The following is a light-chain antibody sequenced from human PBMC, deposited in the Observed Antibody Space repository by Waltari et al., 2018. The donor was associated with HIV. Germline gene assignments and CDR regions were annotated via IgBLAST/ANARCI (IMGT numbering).Light chain of an antibody. Sequence: QSALTQPASVSGSPGQSITISCIGTNSDVGGYNYVSWYQQHPGKAPKLLIYEVSNWPSGIPNRCSGSKSGNTASLTISGLQAEDEADYYCSSYSPTSTVIFGGGTKLTVL. CDR1: NSDVGGYNY. CDR2: EVS. CDR3: SSYSPTSTVI. V-gene: IGLV2-14*01. J-gene: IGLJ2*01.